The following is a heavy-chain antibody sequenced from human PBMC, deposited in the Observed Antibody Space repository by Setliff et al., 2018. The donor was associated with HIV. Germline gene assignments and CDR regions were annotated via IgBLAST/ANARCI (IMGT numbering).Heavy chain of an antibody. Sequence: GVLRLSCKASGFPFGDYAMSWVRQAPGKGLEWVGFIRSEAYGGTTEYAASAKGRFTISRDNAKNSLYLQMNSLRAEDTAVYYCARDNGYYYDSSGYQPHFDSWGQGTLVTVSS. CDR1: GFPFGDYA. CDR3: ARDNGYYYDSSGYQPHFDS. V-gene: IGHV3-49*04. CDR2: IRSEAYGGTT. D-gene: IGHD3-22*01. J-gene: IGHJ4*02.